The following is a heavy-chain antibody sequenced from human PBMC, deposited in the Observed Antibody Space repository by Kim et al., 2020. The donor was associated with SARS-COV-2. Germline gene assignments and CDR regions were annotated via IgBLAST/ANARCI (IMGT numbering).Heavy chain of an antibody. CDR2: INHSGST. CDR3: ARGGPPLDSSGYENWFDP. V-gene: IGHV4-34*01. J-gene: IGHJ5*02. Sequence: SETLSLTCAVYGGSFSGYYWSWIRQPPGKGLEWIGEINHSGSTNYNPSLKSRVTISVDTSKNQFSLKLSSVTAADTAVYYCARGGPPLDSSGYENWFDPWGQGTLVTVSS. CDR1: GGSFSGYY. D-gene: IGHD3-22*01.